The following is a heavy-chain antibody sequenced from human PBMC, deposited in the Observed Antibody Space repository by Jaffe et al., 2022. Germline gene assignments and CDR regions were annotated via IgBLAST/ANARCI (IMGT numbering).Heavy chain of an antibody. Sequence: QLQLQESGPGLVKPSETLSLTCTVSGGSISSSSYYWGWIRQPPGKGLEWIGSIYYSGSTYYNPSLKSRVTISVDTSKNQFSLKLSSVTAADTAVYYCARHWAAYDFWSGPRPGWFDPWGQGTLVTVSS. CDR3: ARHWAAYDFWSGPRPGWFDP. CDR2: IYYSGST. V-gene: IGHV4-39*01. CDR1: GGSISSSSYY. J-gene: IGHJ5*02. D-gene: IGHD3-3*01.